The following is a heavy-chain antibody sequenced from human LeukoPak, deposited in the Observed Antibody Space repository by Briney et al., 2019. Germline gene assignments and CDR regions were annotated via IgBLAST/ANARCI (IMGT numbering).Heavy chain of an antibody. Sequence: ASVKVSCKAPGYTFTGYYMHWVRQAPGQGLEWMGWINPNSGGTNYAQKFQGRVTMTRDTSISTAYMELSRLRSDDTAVYYCAREEAASGTSWFDPWGQGTLVTVSS. CDR1: GYTFTGYY. D-gene: IGHD6-13*01. CDR2: INPNSGGT. J-gene: IGHJ5*02. CDR3: AREEAASGTSWFDP. V-gene: IGHV1-2*02.